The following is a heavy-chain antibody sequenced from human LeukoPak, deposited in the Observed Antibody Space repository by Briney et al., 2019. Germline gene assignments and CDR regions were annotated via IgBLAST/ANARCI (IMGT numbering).Heavy chain of an antibody. J-gene: IGHJ4*02. V-gene: IGHV4-34*01. Sequence: SSETLSLTCAVYGGSFSGYYWSWIRQPPGKGLEWIGEINHSGSTNYNPSLKSRVTISVDTSKNQFSLKLSSVTAADTAVYYCARVFKGYSGYEERFDYWGKGTLVTVSS. CDR1: GGSFSGYY. CDR3: ARVFKGYSGYEERFDY. CDR2: INHSGST. D-gene: IGHD5-12*01.